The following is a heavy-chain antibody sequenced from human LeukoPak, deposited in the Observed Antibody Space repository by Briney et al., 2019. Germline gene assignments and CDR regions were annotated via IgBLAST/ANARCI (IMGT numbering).Heavy chain of an antibody. J-gene: IGHJ6*02. CDR1: GYTFTSYY. CDR3: AREYQASYGMDV. CDR2: INPSGGST. D-gene: IGHD2-2*01. V-gene: IGHV1-46*01. Sequence: ASVTGSCKASGYTFTSYYMHWVRQAPGQGLEWMGIINPSGGSTTYAQKFQGSVTMTRDTSTSTVYMELSSLRSEDTAVYYCAREYQASYGMDVWGQGTTVTVSS.